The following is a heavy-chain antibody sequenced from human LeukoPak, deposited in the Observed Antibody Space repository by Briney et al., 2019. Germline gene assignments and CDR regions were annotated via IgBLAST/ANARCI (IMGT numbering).Heavy chain of an antibody. CDR2: ISYDGSSK. CDR3: AKGAASSSGYYYASPPTNYYAMDV. CDR1: GFTFSSYG. D-gene: IGHD3-22*01. V-gene: IGHV3-30*18. J-gene: IGHJ6*02. Sequence: PGGSLRLSCAASGFTFSSYGMQWVRQAPGKGLEWVAVISYDGSSKNYADSVKGRFTISRDNSKNTLYLQMNSLRAEDTAVYHCAKGAASSSGYYYASPPTNYYAMDVWGQGTTVTVSS.